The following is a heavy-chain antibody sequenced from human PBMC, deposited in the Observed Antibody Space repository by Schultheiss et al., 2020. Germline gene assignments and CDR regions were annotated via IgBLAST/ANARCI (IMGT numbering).Heavy chain of an antibody. CDR1: GFTFSSYA. CDR3: ARDKRYCSGGSCHSNNWFDP. Sequence: GGSLRLSCSASGFTFSSYAMHWVRQAPGKGLEYVSAISSNGGSTYCADSVKGRFTISRDNSKNTLYLQMNSLRAEDTAVYYCARDKRYCSGGSCHSNNWFDPWGQGTLVTVSS. D-gene: IGHD2-15*01. V-gene: IGHV3-64*04. CDR2: ISSNGGST. J-gene: IGHJ5*02.